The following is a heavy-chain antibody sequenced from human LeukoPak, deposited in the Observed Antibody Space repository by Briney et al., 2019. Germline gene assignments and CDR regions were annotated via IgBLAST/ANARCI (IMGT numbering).Heavy chain of an antibody. J-gene: IGHJ4*02. V-gene: IGHV3-53*01. Sequence: GGSLRLSCAASGFTISSNYMTWVRQAPGKGLEWVSVIYSDSSTFYADSVKGRFTISRDNSKNTLYLQMNSLRAEDTAVCYCARDHRLGGSWGQGTLVFVSS. CDR2: IYSDSST. CDR1: GFTISSNY. D-gene: IGHD3-16*01. CDR3: ARDHRLGGS.